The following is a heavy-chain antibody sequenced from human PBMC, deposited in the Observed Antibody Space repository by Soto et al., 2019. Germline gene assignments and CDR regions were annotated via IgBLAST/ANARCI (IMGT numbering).Heavy chain of an antibody. CDR3: ARLWGDYAFDI. Sequence: PSETLSLTCTVSGGSISSYYWSWIRQPPGKGLEWIGYIYSSGSTNYNPSLKSRVTISVDTSKNQFSLKLSSVTAADTAVYYCARLWGDYAFDIWGQGTMVTVSS. D-gene: IGHD2-21*01. CDR1: GGSISSYY. CDR2: IYSSGST. J-gene: IGHJ3*02. V-gene: IGHV4-59*01.